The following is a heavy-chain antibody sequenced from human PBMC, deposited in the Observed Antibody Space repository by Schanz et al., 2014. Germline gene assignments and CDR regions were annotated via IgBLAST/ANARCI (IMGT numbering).Heavy chain of an antibody. CDR1: GYTFTSYD. Sequence: QVQLVQSGAEVKKPGASVKVSCKASGYTFTSYDINWVRQAPGQGPELMGWINAHTGNTQYAQKFQGRVTMTRDTSTSTVYMELSSLRSEDTAVYYCARDGEAAAGCDYWGQGTLVTVSS. D-gene: IGHD6-13*01. CDR3: ARDGEAAAGCDY. J-gene: IGHJ4*02. V-gene: IGHV1-8*01. CDR2: INAHTGNT.